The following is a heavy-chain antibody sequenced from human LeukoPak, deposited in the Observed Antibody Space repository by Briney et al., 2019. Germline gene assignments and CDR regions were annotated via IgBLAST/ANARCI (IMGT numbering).Heavy chain of an antibody. Sequence: SETLSLTCTVSGDSINSGDYYWSWLRQTPGKGLEWIGYIRYTGKTDYNPSLKSRVTISIDASKNQFSLKMISVTATDTAVNYCARDDKLRSSSWCSTDWSQGTLVTVSS. CDR2: IRYTGKT. CDR3: ARDDKLRSSSWCSTD. D-gene: IGHD6-13*01. CDR1: GDSINSGDYY. V-gene: IGHV4-30-4*01. J-gene: IGHJ4*02.